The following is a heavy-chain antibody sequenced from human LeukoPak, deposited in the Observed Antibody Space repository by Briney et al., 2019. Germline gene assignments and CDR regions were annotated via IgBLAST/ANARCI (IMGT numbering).Heavy chain of an antibody. CDR3: TSPSGRGVQNWFDP. CDR2: IRSKANSYAT. V-gene: IGHV3-73*01. CDR1: GFTFSGSA. Sequence: GGSLRLSCAASGFTFSGSAMHWVRQASGKGLEWFGRIRSKANSYATAYAASVKGRFTISRDDSKNTAYLQMNSLKTEDTAVYYCTSPSGRGVQNWFDPWGQGTLVTVSS. J-gene: IGHJ5*02. D-gene: IGHD3-10*01.